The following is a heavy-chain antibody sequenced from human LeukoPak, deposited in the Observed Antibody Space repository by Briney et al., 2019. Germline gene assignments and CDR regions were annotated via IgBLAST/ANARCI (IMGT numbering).Heavy chain of an antibody. V-gene: IGHV4-30-4*01. CDR3: ARDCSGGSCYGAFDI. CDR2: IYDSGST. J-gene: IGHJ3*02. CDR1: GASIRSGDYY. Sequence: SETLSLTCSVSGASIRSGDYYWSWIRQPPGRGLEWIGYIYDSGSTYYNPSLKSRITISVDTSENRFSLKLSSVTATDTAVYYCARDCSGGSCYGAFDIWGQGTMVTVSS. D-gene: IGHD2-15*01.